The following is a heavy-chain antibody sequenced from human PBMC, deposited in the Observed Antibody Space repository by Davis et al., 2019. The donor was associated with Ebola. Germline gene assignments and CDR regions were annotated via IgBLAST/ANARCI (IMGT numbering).Heavy chain of an antibody. CDR2: IKSKTDGGTT. CDR3: TTEWSTSSAYNWFDP. CDR1: GFTFSNAW. J-gene: IGHJ5*02. V-gene: IGHV3-15*07. Sequence: PGGSLRLSCAASGFTFSNAWMNWVRQAPGKGLEWVGRIKSKTDGGTTDYAAPVKGRFTISRDDSKNTLYLQMNSLKTEDTAVYYCTTEWSTSSAYNWFDPWGQGTLVTVSS. D-gene: IGHD2-2*01.